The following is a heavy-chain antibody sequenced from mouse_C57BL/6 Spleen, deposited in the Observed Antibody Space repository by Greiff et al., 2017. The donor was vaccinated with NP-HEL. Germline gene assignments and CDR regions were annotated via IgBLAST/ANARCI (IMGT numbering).Heavy chain of an antibody. CDR3: ARFYGSGFFDY. CDR1: GFNIKDYY. V-gene: IGHV14-1*01. J-gene: IGHJ2*01. CDR2: IDPEDGDT. D-gene: IGHD2-2*01. Sequence: VQLQQSGAELVRPGASVKLSCTASGFNIKDYYMHWVKQRPEQGLEWIGRIDPEDGDTEYAPKFQGKATLTVDTSSSTAYMQLSSLTSEDSAVYYCARFYGSGFFDYWGQGTTLTVSS.